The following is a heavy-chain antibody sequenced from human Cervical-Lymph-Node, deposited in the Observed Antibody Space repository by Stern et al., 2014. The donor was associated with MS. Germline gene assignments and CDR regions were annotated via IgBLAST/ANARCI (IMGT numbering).Heavy chain of an antibody. D-gene: IGHD2-21*01. CDR1: GYTFTSYY. CDR3: ARDRLTGGAFDY. J-gene: IGHJ4*02. V-gene: IGHV1-46*01. Sequence: VQLVQSGAEVKKPGASVKVSCKASGYTFTSYYMHWVRQAPGQGFEWMGIINPSGGSTSYAQKFQGRVTMTRDTSTSTVYMELSGLRSEDTAVYYCARDRLTGGAFDYWGQGTLVTVSS. CDR2: INPSGGST.